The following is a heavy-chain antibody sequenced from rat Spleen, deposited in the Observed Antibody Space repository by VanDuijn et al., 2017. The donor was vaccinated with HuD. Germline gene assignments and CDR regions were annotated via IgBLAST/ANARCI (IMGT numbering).Heavy chain of an antibody. CDR1: GFAFSYQG. CDR3: TRENWKPDY. D-gene: IGHD4-2*01. Sequence: EVQLVESGGGLVQPGRSLKVSCAASGFAFSYQGMHWIRQAPTKGLEWVASISPSGGSTYYRDSVKGRFTISRDNAKGTLYLQRDSLRSEETATYYCTRENWKPDYWGQGVMVTVSS. V-gene: IGHV5-19*01. J-gene: IGHJ2*01. CDR2: ISPSGGST.